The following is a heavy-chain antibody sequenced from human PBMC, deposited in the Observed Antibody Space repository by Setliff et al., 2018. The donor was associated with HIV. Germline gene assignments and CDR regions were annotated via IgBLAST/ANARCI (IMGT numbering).Heavy chain of an antibody. Sequence: SETLSLTCTVSGGSVSSGSYYWSWIRQPPGKGLEWIGYIYYSGNTNYNPSLKGRVTISVDTSKNQFSLKLSSVTAADTAVYYCARERTGYSYGYGYYYYAMDVWGKGTKVTVSS. J-gene: IGHJ6*04. CDR2: IYYSGNT. V-gene: IGHV4-61*01. D-gene: IGHD5-18*01. CDR1: GGSVSSGSYY. CDR3: ARERTGYSYGYGYYYYAMDV.